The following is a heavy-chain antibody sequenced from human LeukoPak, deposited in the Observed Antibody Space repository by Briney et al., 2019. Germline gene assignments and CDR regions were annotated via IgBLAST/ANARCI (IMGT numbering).Heavy chain of an antibody. CDR3: ASLSGVPEY. J-gene: IGHJ4*02. D-gene: IGHD7-27*01. V-gene: IGHV3-7*01. CDR1: VCTFSTYR. Sequence: GGGLRLSRAASVCTFSTYRMNGVRQAPGRGLERVASIKDDGSEKYKVDSVKGRFSISRDNAKNALSLQMNGLRVEDTAAYFCASLSGVPEYSGQGTLVTVPS. CDR2: IKDDGSEK.